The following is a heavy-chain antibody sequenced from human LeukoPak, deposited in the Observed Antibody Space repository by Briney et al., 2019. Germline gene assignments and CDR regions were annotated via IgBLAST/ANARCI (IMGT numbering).Heavy chain of an antibody. J-gene: IGHJ4*02. Sequence: SETLSLTCAVYGGSFSGYYWSWIRQPPGKGLEWIGEINHSGSTNYNPSLKSRVTISVDTSKNQFSLKLSSVTAADTAVYYCARLTWLQFVGIDYWGQGTLVTVSS. V-gene: IGHV4-34*01. CDR1: GGSFSGYY. D-gene: IGHD5-24*01. CDR3: ARLTWLQFVGIDY. CDR2: INHSGST.